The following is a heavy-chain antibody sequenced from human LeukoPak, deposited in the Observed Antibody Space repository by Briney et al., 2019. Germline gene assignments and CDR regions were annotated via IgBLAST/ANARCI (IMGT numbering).Heavy chain of an antibody. Sequence: GGCLRLSCAAAGFIFISYAFAWVRQAHGKGLEWVSAISTIGAKYYAGSVKGRFTNSRDNSKNTLYLQMNSLRAEDTAVYYCAKGDAAHCTNGICYERTYFFDHWGQGTLVTVSS. V-gene: IGHV3-23*01. J-gene: IGHJ4*02. D-gene: IGHD2-8*01. CDR1: GFIFISYA. CDR2: ISTIGAK. CDR3: AKGDAAHCTNGICYERTYFFDH.